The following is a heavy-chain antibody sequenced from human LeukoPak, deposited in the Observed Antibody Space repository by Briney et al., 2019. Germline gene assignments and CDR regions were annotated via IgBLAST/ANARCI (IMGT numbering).Heavy chain of an antibody. CDR3: ARGVVVVAATTRGAFGI. J-gene: IGHJ3*02. CDR1: GGTFSSYA. CDR2: IIPIFGTA. Sequence: EASVKVSCKASGGTFSSYAISWVRQAPGQGLEWMGGIIPIFGTANYAQKFQGRVTITADESTSTAYMELSSLRSEDTAVYYCARGVVVVAATTRGAFGIWGQGTMVTVSS. V-gene: IGHV1-69*13. D-gene: IGHD2-15*01.